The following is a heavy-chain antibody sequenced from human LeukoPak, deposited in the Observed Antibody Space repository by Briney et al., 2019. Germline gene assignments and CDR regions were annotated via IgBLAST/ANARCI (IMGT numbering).Heavy chain of an antibody. CDR3: TAAWAARDY. CDR2: IRSKAYGGTT. CDR1: GFTFGDYA. J-gene: IGHJ4*02. Sequence: GGFLRLSCTASGFTFGDYAMSWVRQAPGKGLEWVGFIRSKAYGGTTEYAASVKGRFTISRDDSKSIAYLQMNSLKTEDTAVYYCTAAWAARDYWGQGTLVTVSS. V-gene: IGHV3-49*04. D-gene: IGHD6-13*01.